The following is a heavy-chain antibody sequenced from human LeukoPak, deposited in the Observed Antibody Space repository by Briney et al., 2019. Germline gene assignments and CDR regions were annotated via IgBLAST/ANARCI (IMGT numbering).Heavy chain of an antibody. CDR2: INHSGST. D-gene: IGHD1-26*01. CDR3: ARVIVGATTY. Sequence: SETLSLTCAVYGGSFSGYYWSWIRQPPGKGLEWIGEINHSGSTNYNPSLKSRVTISVDTSKNQFPLNLSAVTAADTAVYYCARVIVGATTYWGQGTLVTVSS. V-gene: IGHV4-34*01. J-gene: IGHJ4*02. CDR1: GGSFSGYY.